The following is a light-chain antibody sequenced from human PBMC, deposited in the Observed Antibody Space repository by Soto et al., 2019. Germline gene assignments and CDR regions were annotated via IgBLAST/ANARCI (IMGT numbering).Light chain of an antibody. J-gene: IGLJ2*01. Sequence: QSALTQPASVSGSPGQSITISCTGTSSDVGGYNYVSWYQQHPGKAPKLMIYDVSERPSGVPDRFSGSKSGNTASLTISGLQAEDEADYYCCSYAGTYTLLFGGGTKLTVL. CDR1: SSDVGGYNY. V-gene: IGLV2-11*01. CDR2: DVS. CDR3: CSYAGTYTLL.